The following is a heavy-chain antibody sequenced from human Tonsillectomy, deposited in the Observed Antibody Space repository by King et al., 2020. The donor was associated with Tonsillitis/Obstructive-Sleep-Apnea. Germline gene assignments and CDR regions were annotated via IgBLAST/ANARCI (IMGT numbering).Heavy chain of an antibody. CDR2: ISSNGGST. CDR1: GFTFSSYA. J-gene: IGHJ6*02. CDR3: VKGGDFVVVPAAHPYYYYGMDV. V-gene: IGHV3-64D*06. Sequence: VQLVESGGGLVQPGGSLRLSCSASGFTFSSYAMHWVRQAPGKGLEYVSAISSNGGSTYYADSVKGRFTISRDNSKNTLYLQMSSLRAEDTAVYYCVKGGDFVVVPAAHPYYYYGMDVWGQGTTVTVPS. D-gene: IGHD2-2*01.